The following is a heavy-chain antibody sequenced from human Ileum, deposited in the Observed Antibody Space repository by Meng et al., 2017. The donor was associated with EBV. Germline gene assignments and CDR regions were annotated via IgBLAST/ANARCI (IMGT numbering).Heavy chain of an antibody. Sequence: VRLVESGPGPVTPWGTLSFAFSVSGGSMSSSTWWSGVRQPPGKGLEWIGEIYHSGSTNYNPSLKSRVTISVDKSKNQFSLNLSSVTAADTAVYYCARVGQWLPIDCWGQGTLVTVSS. J-gene: IGHJ4*02. D-gene: IGHD6-19*01. V-gene: IGHV4-4*02. CDR1: GGSMSSSTW. CDR3: ARVGQWLPIDC. CDR2: IYHSGST.